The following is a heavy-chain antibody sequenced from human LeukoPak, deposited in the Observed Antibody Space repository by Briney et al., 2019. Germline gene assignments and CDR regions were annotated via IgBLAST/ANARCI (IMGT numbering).Heavy chain of an antibody. CDR1: GGSIGSGGYY. Sequence: SQTLSLTCPVSGGSIGSGGYYWGWLRQHPGRGLEWFGHIFYSGSTYNIPSLTSRVTLSVDTSKNQFSLKLSSVTAADTAVYYCARAQWEPRAIGGYNWFDPWGQGTLVTVSS. J-gene: IGHJ5*02. CDR3: ARAQWEPRAIGGYNWFDP. V-gene: IGHV4-31*03. CDR2: IFYSGST. D-gene: IGHD1-26*01.